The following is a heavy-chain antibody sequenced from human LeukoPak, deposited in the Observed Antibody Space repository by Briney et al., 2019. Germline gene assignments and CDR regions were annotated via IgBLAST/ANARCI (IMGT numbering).Heavy chain of an antibody. J-gene: IGHJ4*02. CDR3: STLGRRFWSVGY. CDR2: IKGNSDGWAT. D-gene: IGHD1-26*01. V-gene: IGHV3-15*01. Sequence: GGSLRLSCAASGFNFNDAWMTWVRQAPGKGLEWLERIKGNSDGWATSYGAPVQDRITISRDESENTVYLQMSRLKTEDTAVYYCSTLGRRFWSVGYWGLGAPVTVSS. CDR1: GFNFNDAW.